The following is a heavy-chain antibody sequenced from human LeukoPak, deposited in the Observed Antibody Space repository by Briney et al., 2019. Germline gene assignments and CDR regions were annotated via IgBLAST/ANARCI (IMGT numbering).Heavy chain of an antibody. Sequence: GGSLSLSCAASGFTFSSYAMSWVRQAPGKGREWVSAISGSGSSSYYADSVEGGLTISRYNSKHTLYLQMNSLRAEDTAVYYCAKFGSRYYYDSSGYYFDYWGQGTLVTVSS. CDR3: AKFGSRYYYDSSGYYFDY. CDR2: ISGSGSSS. V-gene: IGHV3-23*01. D-gene: IGHD3-22*01. CDR1: GFTFSSYA. J-gene: IGHJ4*02.